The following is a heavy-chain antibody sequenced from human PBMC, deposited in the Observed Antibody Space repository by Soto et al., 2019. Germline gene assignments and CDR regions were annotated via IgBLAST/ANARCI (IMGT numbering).Heavy chain of an antibody. CDR1: GGTFSSYA. J-gene: IGHJ4*02. CDR3: ARGPTGGGWGYYFDY. D-gene: IGHD3-16*01. Sequence: QVQLVQSGAEVKKPGSSVKVSCKASGGTFSSYAIDWVRQAPGQGLEWMGGSIPIFGTADYAQKFQGRVTITADESTSTAYMELSSLRSEHTAVYYCARGPTGGGWGYYFDYWGQGTLVTVSS. CDR2: SIPIFGTA. V-gene: IGHV1-69*12.